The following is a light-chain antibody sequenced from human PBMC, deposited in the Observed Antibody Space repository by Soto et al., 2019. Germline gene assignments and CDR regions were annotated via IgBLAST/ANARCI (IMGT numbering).Light chain of an antibody. V-gene: IGKV1-8*01. J-gene: IGKJ2*01. CDR2: AAA. Sequence: AIRMTQSPSSFSASTGDRVTITCRASQGISSYLAWYQQKPGKAPKLLIYAAATLQRGAPSRFSANGSGTDFTLTISRLQSEDFATDYCQQYLSYPYTFGQGTKLEI. CDR1: QGISSY. CDR3: QQYLSYPYT.